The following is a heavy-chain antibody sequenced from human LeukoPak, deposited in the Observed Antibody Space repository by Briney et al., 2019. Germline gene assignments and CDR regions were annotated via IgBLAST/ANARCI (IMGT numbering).Heavy chain of an antibody. J-gene: IGHJ4*02. D-gene: IGHD6-19*01. CDR3: ARDRYSSGWYYFDY. V-gene: IGHV4-34*01. CDR2: INHSGST. CDR1: GGSFSGYY. Sequence: SETLSLTCAVYGGSFSGYYWSWIRQPPGKGLEWIGEINHSGSTKYNPSLKSRVTISVDTSKNQFSLKLSSVTAADTAVYYCARDRYSSGWYYFDYWGQGTLVTVSS.